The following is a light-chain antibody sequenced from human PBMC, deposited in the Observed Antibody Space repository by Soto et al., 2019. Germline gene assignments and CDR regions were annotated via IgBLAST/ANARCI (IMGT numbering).Light chain of an antibody. CDR2: GAS. J-gene: IGKJ4*01. V-gene: IGKV3-20*01. CDR1: QSVSSSY. CDR3: QQYGSSSLT. Sequence: EVVLTQSPGTLSLSPGEGATLSFSSSQSVSSSYLAWYQHKPGQAPRLLIYGASSRATGIPDRFSGSGSGTDFTLTISRLEPEDFVVYYCQQYGSSSLTFGGGTKVDIK.